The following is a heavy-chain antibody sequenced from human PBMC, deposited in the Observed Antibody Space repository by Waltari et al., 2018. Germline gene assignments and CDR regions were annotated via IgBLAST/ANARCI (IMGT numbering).Heavy chain of an antibody. D-gene: IGHD1-26*01. CDR3: AHSRAGYSGSRLAPLDY. V-gene: IGHV2-5*01. J-gene: IGHJ4*02. Sequence: QPPGKALEWLALIYWNDDKRYSPSLKSRLTITKDTSKNQVVLTMTNMDPVDTATYYCAHSRAGYSGSRLAPLDYWGQGTLVTVSS. CDR2: IYWNDDK.